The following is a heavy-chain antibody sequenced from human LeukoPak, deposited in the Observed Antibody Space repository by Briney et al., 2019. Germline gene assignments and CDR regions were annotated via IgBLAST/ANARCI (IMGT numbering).Heavy chain of an antibody. D-gene: IGHD5-18*01. J-gene: IGHJ6*04. CDR1: GGTFSSYA. CDR2: IIPIFGTA. CDR3: ARDRGSYGLGRMDV. V-gene: IGHV1-69*06. Sequence: GSSVKASRKASGGTFSSYAISWVRQAPGQGLEWMGGIIPIFGTANYAQKFQGRVTITADKSTSTAYMELSSLRSEDTAVYYCARDRGSYGLGRMDVWGKGTTVTVSS.